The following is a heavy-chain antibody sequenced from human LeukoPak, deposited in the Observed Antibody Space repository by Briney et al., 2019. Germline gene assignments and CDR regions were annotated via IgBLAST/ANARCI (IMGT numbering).Heavy chain of an antibody. V-gene: IGHV1-18*01. Sequence: ASVKVSCKASGYTFTSYVINWVRQAPGQGLEWMGWISAYNGNTHYAQKLQGRVTITADKSTSTAYMELSSLRSEDTAVYYCARGTGEWLFPNWFDPWGQGTLVTVSS. CDR3: ARGTGEWLFPNWFDP. CDR1: GYTFTSYV. D-gene: IGHD3-3*01. CDR2: ISAYNGNT. J-gene: IGHJ5*02.